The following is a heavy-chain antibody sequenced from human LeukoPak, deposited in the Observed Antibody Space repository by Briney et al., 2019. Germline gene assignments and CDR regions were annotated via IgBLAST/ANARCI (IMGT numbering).Heavy chain of an antibody. V-gene: IGHV3-23*01. D-gene: IGHD6-6*01. CDR1: GFTFSSYA. J-gene: IGHJ4*02. CDR3: AKVIWRGSRSSGKSGSDY. Sequence: GGSLRLSCAASGFTFSSYAMSWVRQAPGKGLEWVSAISGSGGSTYYADSVKGRFTISRDNSKNTLCLQMNSLGAEDTAVYYCAKVIWRGSRSSGKSGSDYWGQGTLVTVSS. CDR2: ISGSGGST.